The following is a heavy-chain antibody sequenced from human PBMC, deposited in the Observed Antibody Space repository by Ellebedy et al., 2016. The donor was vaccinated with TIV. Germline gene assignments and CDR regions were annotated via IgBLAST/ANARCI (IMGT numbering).Heavy chain of an antibody. V-gene: IGHV4-39*01. CDR3: ALNTGLGGWGVGNPFDA. CDR2: IYSSGIT. D-gene: IGHD3-10*01. J-gene: IGHJ3*01. Sequence: SETLSLTXTVSGVSISSSNYYWGWIRQPPGKGLEWIGTIYSSGITYYSPSLKSGGTISVDTSKNQFSLKLTSVTAADTAVYYCALNTGLGGWGVGNPFDAWGQGTMVSVSS. CDR1: GVSISSSNYY.